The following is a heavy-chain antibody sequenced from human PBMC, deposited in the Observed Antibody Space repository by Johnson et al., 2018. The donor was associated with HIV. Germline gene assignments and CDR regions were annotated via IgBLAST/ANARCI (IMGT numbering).Heavy chain of an antibody. Sequence: QVQLVESGGGVVQPGRSLRLSCAVSGFTFSSFGMHWVRQAPGKGLEWMAVLSSAGTDKYSADSVKGRFTISRDNSKNTLYLQMNSLRVEDTAVYYCAKGRNTYGADVFDIWGQGTMVTVSS. J-gene: IGHJ3*02. CDR1: GFTFSSFG. CDR2: LSSAGTDK. D-gene: IGHD4/OR15-4a*01. CDR3: AKGRNTYGADVFDI. V-gene: IGHV3-30*18.